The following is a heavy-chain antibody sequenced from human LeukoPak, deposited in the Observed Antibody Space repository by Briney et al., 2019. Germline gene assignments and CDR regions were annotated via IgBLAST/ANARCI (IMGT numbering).Heavy chain of an antibody. J-gene: IGHJ2*01. Sequence: GASVKVSCKASGYTFTSYGISWVRQAPGQGLEWMGWISAYNGNTNYAQKLQGRVTMTTDTSTSTAYMELRSLRSGDTAVYYCASLANYGPYWYFDLWGRGTLVTVSS. D-gene: IGHD4-17*01. CDR1: GYTFTSYG. CDR3: ASLANYGPYWYFDL. V-gene: IGHV1-18*01. CDR2: ISAYNGNT.